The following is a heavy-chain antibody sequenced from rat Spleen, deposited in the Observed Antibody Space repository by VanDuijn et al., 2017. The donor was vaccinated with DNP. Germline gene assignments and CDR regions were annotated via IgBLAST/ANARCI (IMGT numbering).Heavy chain of an antibody. CDR3: ARRTAGYYFDY. CDR1: GFTFSNYY. D-gene: IGHD4-1*01. Sequence: EVQLVEFGGGLVQPGRSLKLSCAASGFTFSNYYMAWVRQAPTRGLEWVAYISYDGGITNYGDSVKGRFTVSRDNAKSTLYLQMNGLRSEDTATYYCARRTAGYYFDYWGQGVMVTVSS. V-gene: IGHV5-22*01. J-gene: IGHJ2*01. CDR2: ISYDGGIT.